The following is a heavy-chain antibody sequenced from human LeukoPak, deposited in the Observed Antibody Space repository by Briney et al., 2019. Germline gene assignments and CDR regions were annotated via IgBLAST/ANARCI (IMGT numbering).Heavy chain of an antibody. CDR3: ARRGWSGVAGTLPAFDI. J-gene: IGHJ3*02. CDR1: GYSISSGYY. CDR2: IYHSGST. V-gene: IGHV4-38-2*02. D-gene: IGHD6-19*01. Sequence: PSETLCLTCTVSGYSISSGYYWGWIRQPPGRGLEWIGSIYHSGSTYYNPSLKSRVTISIDTSKNQFSLKLSSVTAADTAVYYCARRGWSGVAGTLPAFDIWGQGTMVTVSS.